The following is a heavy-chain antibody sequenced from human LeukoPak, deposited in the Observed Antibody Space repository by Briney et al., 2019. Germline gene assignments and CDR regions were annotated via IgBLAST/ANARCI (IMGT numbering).Heavy chain of an antibody. CDR1: GDSISSSNYY. D-gene: IGHD5-18*01. CDR3: ARATPKSYGHTPGRYMDV. CDR2: IYYTGTT. Sequence: SETLSLTCIVSGDSISSSNYYWGWIRQPPGKGLEWIGSIYYTGTTYSNPSLKSRVTISVDTSKNQFSLKLSSVTAADTAVYYCARATPKSYGHTPGRYMDVWGKGTTVTISS. J-gene: IGHJ6*03. V-gene: IGHV4-39*07.